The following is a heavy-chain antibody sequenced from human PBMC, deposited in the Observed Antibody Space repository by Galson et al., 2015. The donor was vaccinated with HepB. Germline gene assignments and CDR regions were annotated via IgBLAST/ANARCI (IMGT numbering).Heavy chain of an antibody. CDR3: ARGGTMVRGVIMPLNWFDP. D-gene: IGHD3-10*01. J-gene: IGHJ5*02. V-gene: IGHV4-4*02. CDR1: GGSISSSNW. CDR2: IYHSGST. Sequence: TLSLTCAVSGGSISSSNWWSWVRQPPGKGLEWIGEIYHSGSTNYNPSLKSRVTISVDKSKNQFSLKLSSVTAADTAVYYCARGGTMVRGVIMPLNWFDPWGQGALVTVSS.